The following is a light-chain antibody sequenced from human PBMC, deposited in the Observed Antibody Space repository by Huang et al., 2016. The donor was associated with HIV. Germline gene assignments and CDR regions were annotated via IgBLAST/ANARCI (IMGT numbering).Light chain of an antibody. CDR1: QNVNKY. CDR3: QQRFSTTIT. CDR2: AAS. Sequence: DIQMTQSPPSLSASVGDSVTIACRASQNVNKYFNWYQQKPGQAPRILICAASRLRSGVPSRFSGSGSGTEFTLTISSLQLEDFATYYCQQRFSTTITFGQGTRLDMK. V-gene: IGKV1-39*01. J-gene: IGKJ5*01.